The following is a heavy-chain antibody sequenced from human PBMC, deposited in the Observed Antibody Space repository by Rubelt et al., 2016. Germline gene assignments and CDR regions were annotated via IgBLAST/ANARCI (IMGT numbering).Heavy chain of an antibody. CDR1: GYTFASYG. D-gene: IGHD1-26*01. Sequence: QVQLVQSGAEVKKPGASVKVSCKASGYTFASYGISWVRQAPGQGLEWMGGIIPIIDTANSAEKFAGGVTITADKFTSTAYMELSSLKSEDTAGYYCARGGLKIQRYGMDVWGQGTTVTVS. CDR2: IIPIIDTA. CDR3: ARGGLKIQRYGMDV. J-gene: IGHJ6*02. V-gene: IGHV1-69*06.